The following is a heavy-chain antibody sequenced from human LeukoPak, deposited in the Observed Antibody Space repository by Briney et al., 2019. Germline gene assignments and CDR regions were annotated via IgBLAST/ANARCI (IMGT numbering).Heavy chain of an antibody. Sequence: SETLSLTCPVHGGPLSGYHWTWIRQSPGKGLDWIGEINHTGSTDYNPSLESRLTITIHTSKNQFSLNMSSMAAADTAGYYCAGGRRARYRGYGEYDQAMDVWGQGITVTASS. J-gene: IGHJ6*02. D-gene: IGHD4-17*01. CDR1: GGPLSGYH. CDR2: INHTGST. CDR3: AGGRRARYRGYGEYDQAMDV. V-gene: IGHV4-34*01.